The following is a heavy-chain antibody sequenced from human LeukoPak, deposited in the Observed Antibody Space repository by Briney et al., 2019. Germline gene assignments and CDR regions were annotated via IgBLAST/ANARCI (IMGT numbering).Heavy chain of an antibody. CDR2: ISWNSDSI. CDR3: ARVAYYDILTGCFDY. Sequence: GGSLRLSCAASGFIFDDYAMHWVRQAPGKGLEWVSGISWNSDSIDYANSVKGRFTISRDNAKNTLYLQMNSLRAEDTAVYYCARVAYYDILTGCFDYWGQGTLVTVSS. D-gene: IGHD3-9*01. CDR1: GFIFDDYA. J-gene: IGHJ4*02. V-gene: IGHV3-9*01.